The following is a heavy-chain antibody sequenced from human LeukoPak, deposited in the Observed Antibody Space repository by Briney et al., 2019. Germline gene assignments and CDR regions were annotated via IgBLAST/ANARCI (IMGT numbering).Heavy chain of an antibody. D-gene: IGHD1-1*01. V-gene: IGHV1-46*01. CDR2: INLSGGTT. CDR1: GYTFTSYY. CDR3: ARDFGYNWKANWFDP. J-gene: IGHJ5*02. Sequence: ASVKVSCKASGYTFTSYYMHWVRQAPGQGLEWMGIINLSGGTTYYAQKFQGRVTMTNDMSTSTVYMELSGLRSEDTAAYYCARDFGYNWKANWFDPWGQGTLVTVS.